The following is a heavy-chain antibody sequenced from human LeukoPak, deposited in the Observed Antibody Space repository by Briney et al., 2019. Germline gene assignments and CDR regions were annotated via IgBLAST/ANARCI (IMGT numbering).Heavy chain of an antibody. J-gene: IGHJ6*03. CDR3: ARDGYFGSDSVTGAGALGDYYMGV. CDR1: GFTLSNYA. CDR2: ITYDGSNK. V-gene: IGHV3-30*04. D-gene: IGHD3-9*01. Sequence: GGSLRLSCAASGFTLSNYAMHWVRQAPGKGLEWVAIITYDGSNKDYADVVKGRFTISRDNSKNTLYLQMNSLRAEDTALYYCARDGYFGSDSVTGAGALGDYYMGVWGKGTTVTVSS.